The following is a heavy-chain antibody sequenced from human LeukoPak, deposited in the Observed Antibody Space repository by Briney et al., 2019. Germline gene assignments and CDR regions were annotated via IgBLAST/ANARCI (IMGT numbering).Heavy chain of an antibody. CDR1: GFTFSSYG. J-gene: IGHJ4*02. V-gene: IGHV3-30*02. Sequence: PGGSLRLSCAASGFTFSSYGMHWVRQAPGKGLEWVAFIRYDGSNKYYADSVKGRSTISRDNSKNTLYLQMNSLRAEDTAVYYCAKDIGGDTAMVAVDYWGQGTLVTVSS. CDR2: IRYDGSNK. CDR3: AKDIGGDTAMVAVDY. D-gene: IGHD5-18*01.